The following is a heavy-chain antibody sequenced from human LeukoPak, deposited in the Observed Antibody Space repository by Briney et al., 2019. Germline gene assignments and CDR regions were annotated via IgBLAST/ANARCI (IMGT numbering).Heavy chain of an antibody. Sequence: PGGSLRLSCAASGFTFSSYWMHWVRQAAGQGLVWVSRINSDGSSTSYADSVKGRFTISRDNAKNTLYLQMNSLRAEDTAVYYCARAMEPYDAFDIWGQGTMVTVSS. J-gene: IGHJ3*02. CDR3: ARAMEPYDAFDI. CDR2: INSDGSST. CDR1: GFTFSSYW. D-gene: IGHD1-1*01. V-gene: IGHV3-74*01.